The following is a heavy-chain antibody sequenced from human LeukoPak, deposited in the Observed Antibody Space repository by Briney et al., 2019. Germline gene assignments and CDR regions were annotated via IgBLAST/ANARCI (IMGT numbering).Heavy chain of an antibody. D-gene: IGHD1-26*01. CDR2: ISPSGGAT. J-gene: IGHJ3*02. CDR1: GFTFSNAW. V-gene: IGHV3-23*01. CDR3: AKGELQLGQDAFDI. Sequence: PGGSLRLSCAASGFTFSNAWMSWVRQAPGKGPEWVAGISPSGGATYHPASVKVRFTISRDTSKNTLYLQMNSLRVEDTALYYCAKGELQLGQDAFDIWGQGTMVTVSS.